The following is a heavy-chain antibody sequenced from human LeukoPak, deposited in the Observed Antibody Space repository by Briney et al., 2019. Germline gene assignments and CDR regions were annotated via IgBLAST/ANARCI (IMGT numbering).Heavy chain of an antibody. V-gene: IGHV3-23*01. D-gene: IGHD3-22*01. J-gene: IGHJ4*02. CDR3: AKDHTYYYDSSGCY. CDR2: ISGSGGST. Sequence: RGSMRLSCAASGFTFSSYSMSWVRQAAGKGLEWVSAISGSGGSTYYADSVKGRFTISRDNSKNTLYLQMNSLRAEDTAVYYCAKDHTYYYDSSGCYWGQGTLVTVSS. CDR1: GFTFSSYS.